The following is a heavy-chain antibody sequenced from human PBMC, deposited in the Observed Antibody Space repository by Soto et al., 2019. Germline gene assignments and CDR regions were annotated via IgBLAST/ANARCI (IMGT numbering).Heavy chain of an antibody. Sequence: GGSLRLSCAASGFTFGDYAMSWVRQAPGKGLEWVGFIRSKAYGGTTEYAASVKGRFTISRDDSKSIAYLQMNSLKTEHTAVFYCTRTAGYXDSSGYYSGYYYYGMDVWGRGTTVTVSS. CDR2: IRSKAYGGTT. CDR1: GFTFGDYA. D-gene: IGHD3-22*01. V-gene: IGHV3-49*04. J-gene: IGHJ6*02. CDR3: TRTAGYXDSSGYYSGYYYYGMDV.